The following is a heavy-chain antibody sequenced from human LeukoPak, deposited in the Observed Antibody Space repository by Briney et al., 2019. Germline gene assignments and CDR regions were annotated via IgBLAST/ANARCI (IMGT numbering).Heavy chain of an antibody. CDR1: GFTFSHYG. Sequence: PGGSLRLSCAASGFTFSHYGMHWVRQAPGKGLEWVAFVRYDGSNKYHADSVKGRFTISRDNSKNTLYLQMNSLRPEDTAVYYCAPRIAVPGTGTNYYWGQGTLVTVSS. V-gene: IGHV3-30*02. CDR3: APRIAVPGTGTNYY. CDR2: VRYDGSNK. D-gene: IGHD6-19*01. J-gene: IGHJ4*02.